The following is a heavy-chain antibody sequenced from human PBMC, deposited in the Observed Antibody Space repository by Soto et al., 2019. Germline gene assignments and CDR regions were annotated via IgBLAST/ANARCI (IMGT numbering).Heavy chain of an antibody. D-gene: IGHD3-22*01. Sequence: ASETLSLTCAVYGGSFSGYYWSWIRQPPGKGLEWIGEINHSGSTNYNPSLKSRVTISVDTSKNQFSLKLSSVTAADTAVYYCARVGLRSYYDSSGPIDYWGQGTLVTVSS. J-gene: IGHJ4*02. CDR3: ARVGLRSYYDSSGPIDY. V-gene: IGHV4-34*01. CDR2: INHSGST. CDR1: GGSFSGYY.